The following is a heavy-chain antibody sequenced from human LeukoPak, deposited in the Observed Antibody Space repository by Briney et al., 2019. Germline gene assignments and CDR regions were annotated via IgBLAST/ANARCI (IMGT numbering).Heavy chain of an antibody. Sequence: PGGSLRLSCAASGFTFSNYGMHWVRQAPGKGLEWVAFIRYDGTNKYYADSVGGRFTISRDNSKNTLYLQMNSLRVEDTAVYYCAKYYYESSGASPFDYWGQGTLVTVSS. CDR3: AKYYYESSGASPFDY. J-gene: IGHJ4*02. CDR1: GFTFSNYG. V-gene: IGHV3-30*02. D-gene: IGHD3-22*01. CDR2: IRYDGTNK.